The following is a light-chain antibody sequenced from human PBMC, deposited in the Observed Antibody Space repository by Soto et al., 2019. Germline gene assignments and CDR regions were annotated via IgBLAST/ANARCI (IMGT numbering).Light chain of an antibody. J-gene: IGKJ1*01. CDR3: QQYSSSPRT. V-gene: IGKV3-20*01. CDR2: GGS. Sequence: EIVLTQSPGSLSLSPGERATLSCRASRSVSSSYVAWYQQKPGQAPRLLIYGGSSRATGIPDRFNGSGSGPDFTLTISRLEPEDFAVYYCQQYSSSPRTFGQGTKVDIK. CDR1: RSVSSSY.